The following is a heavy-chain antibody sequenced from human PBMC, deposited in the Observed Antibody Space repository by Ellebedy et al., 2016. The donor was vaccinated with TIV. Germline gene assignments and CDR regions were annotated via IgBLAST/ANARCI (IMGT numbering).Heavy chain of an antibody. J-gene: IGHJ6*02. Sequence: PGGSLRLSCAASGFTSGNYWMTWVRQAPGKGLEWVANIKEDASEKYYVDSVKGRFSISRDNAKNSLHLQMNSLRAEDTAVYYCARDGSDTTYADYGMNVWGQGTTVTVSS. CDR1: GFTSGNYW. CDR2: IKEDASEK. V-gene: IGHV3-7*03. D-gene: IGHD5-12*01. CDR3: ARDGSDTTYADYGMNV.